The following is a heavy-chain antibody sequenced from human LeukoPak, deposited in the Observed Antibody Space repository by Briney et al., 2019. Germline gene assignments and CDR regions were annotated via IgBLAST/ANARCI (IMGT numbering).Heavy chain of an antibody. Sequence: ASVKVSCKASGYTFTGYYMHWVRQAPGQGLEWMGWINPNSGGTNYAQKFQGRVTMTMDTSISTAYMELSRLRSDDTAVYYCARDLFSGYSFDYWGQGTLVTVSS. CDR3: ARDLFSGYSFDY. J-gene: IGHJ4*02. D-gene: IGHD3-22*01. V-gene: IGHV1-2*02. CDR2: INPNSGGT. CDR1: GYTFTGYY.